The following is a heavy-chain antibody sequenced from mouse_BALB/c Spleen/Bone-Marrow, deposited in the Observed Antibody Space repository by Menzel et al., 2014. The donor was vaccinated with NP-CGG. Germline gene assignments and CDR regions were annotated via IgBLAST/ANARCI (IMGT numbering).Heavy chain of an antibody. CDR3: ASSFITTAYYFDY. J-gene: IGHJ2*01. D-gene: IGHD1-2*01. CDR2: INPYNGDT. CDR1: GYSFTGYF. Sequence: VTLKVCGPELVKPGASVKISCKASGYSFTGYFMNWVMQSHGKSLEWIGRINPYNGDTFYNQKFKGKATLTVDKSSSTAHMELRSLASEDSAVYYCASSFITTAYYFDYWGQGTTLTVSS. V-gene: IGHV1-20*02.